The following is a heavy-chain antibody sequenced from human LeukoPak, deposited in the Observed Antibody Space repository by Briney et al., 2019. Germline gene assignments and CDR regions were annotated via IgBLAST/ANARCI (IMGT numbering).Heavy chain of an antibody. CDR3: AKDLHDYGNYVGWFDS. D-gene: IGHD4-11*01. Sequence: GGSLRLSCAASGFTFSSYAMVWVRQAPGKGLEWVSAISGSGGSTYYADSVKGRFTISRDNSKTTLFLQMNSLRAEDTAVYYCAKDLHDYGNYVGWFDSWGQGTLVTVSS. CDR1: GFTFSSYA. V-gene: IGHV3-23*01. CDR2: ISGSGGST. J-gene: IGHJ5*01.